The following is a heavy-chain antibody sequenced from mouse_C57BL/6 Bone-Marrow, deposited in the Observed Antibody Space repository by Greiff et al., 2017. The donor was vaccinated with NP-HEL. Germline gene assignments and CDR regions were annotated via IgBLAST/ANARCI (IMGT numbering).Heavy chain of an antibody. D-gene: IGHD1-1*01. CDR2: IYPGGGYT. Sequence: QVQLKESGAELVRPGTSVKMSCKASGYTFTNYWIGWAKQRPGHGLEWIGDIYPGGGYTNYNEKFKGKATLTADKSSSTAYMQFSSLTSEDSAIEYCARYYGSSPYAMDYWGQGTAVTVSS. CDR3: ARYYGSSPYAMDY. CDR1: GYTFTNYW. J-gene: IGHJ4*01. V-gene: IGHV1-63*01.